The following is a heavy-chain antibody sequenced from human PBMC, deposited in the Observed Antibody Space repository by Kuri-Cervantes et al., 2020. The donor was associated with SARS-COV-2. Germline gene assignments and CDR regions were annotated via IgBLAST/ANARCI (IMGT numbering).Heavy chain of an antibody. D-gene: IGHD3-10*01. V-gene: IGHV1-69*13. J-gene: IGHJ3*02. CDR3: ARDRRGATRPDAFDI. CDR2: IIPIFGTA. Sequence: SVKVSCKASGSTFSSYAISWVRQAPGQGLEWMGGIIPIFGTANYAQKFQGRVTITADESTSTAYMELSSLRSEDTAVYYCARDRRGATRPDAFDIWGHGTMVTVSS. CDR1: GSTFSSYA.